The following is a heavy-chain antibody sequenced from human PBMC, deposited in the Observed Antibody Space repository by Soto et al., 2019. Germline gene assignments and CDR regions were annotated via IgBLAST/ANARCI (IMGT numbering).Heavy chain of an antibody. Sequence: VQLVESGGGLVLPGGSLRLSCAASGFTFSRYWMHWVRQAPGKGLVWVSRISSYGSDTHYADSVKGRFTISRDNAKNTLYLQMNRLRADDTAVYYCASNYAYAEGYYWYGIDVWGQGTTVTVSS. V-gene: IGHV3-74*01. CDR3: ASNYAYAEGYYWYGIDV. CDR2: ISSYGSDT. J-gene: IGHJ6*02. D-gene: IGHD3-16*01. CDR1: GFTFSRYW.